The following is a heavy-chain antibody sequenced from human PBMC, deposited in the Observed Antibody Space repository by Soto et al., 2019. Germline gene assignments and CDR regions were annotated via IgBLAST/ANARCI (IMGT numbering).Heavy chain of an antibody. CDR2: IIPIFGTA. V-gene: IGHV1-69*01. J-gene: IGHJ3*02. CDR3: ARIGEYYYDSSGQDAFDI. CDR1: GGTFSSYA. Sequence: QVQLVQSGAEVKKPGSSVKVSCKASGGTFSSYAISWVRQAPGQGLEWMGGIIPIFGTANYAQKFQGRVTITADESTSTAYMELSSLRSEDTAVYYCARIGEYYYDSSGQDAFDILGQGTMVTVSS. D-gene: IGHD3-22*01.